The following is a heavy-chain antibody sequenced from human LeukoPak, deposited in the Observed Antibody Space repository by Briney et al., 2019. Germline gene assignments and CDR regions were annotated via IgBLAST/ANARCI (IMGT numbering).Heavy chain of an antibody. CDR3: TTAHVEMATDYFDY. CDR1: GFIFSNAW. D-gene: IGHD5-24*01. V-gene: IGHV3-15*01. Sequence: KPGGSLRLSCAASGFIFSNAWMSWVRQAPGKGLEWVGRIKTKTDGGTTDYAASVKGRFTISRDDSKNTLYLQMNSLKTEDTADDYCTTAHVEMATDYFDYWGQGTLVTVSS. J-gene: IGHJ4*02. CDR2: IKTKTDGGTT.